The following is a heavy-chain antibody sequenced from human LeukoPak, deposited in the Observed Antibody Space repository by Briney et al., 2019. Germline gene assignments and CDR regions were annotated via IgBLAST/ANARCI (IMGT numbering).Heavy chain of an antibody. CDR3: ASADYDDYYIDF. CDR1: GGSISSYY. D-gene: IGHD4-17*01. V-gene: IGHV4-4*07. Sequence: SETLSLTCTLSGGSISSYYWSWVRQPAGNGLEWIGRIYTSGSTNYNPYFKSRATIPLPTSKTQSSLKLSSVTAANTAVYDCASADYDDYYIDFWGQGTLVTVSS. J-gene: IGHJ4*02. CDR2: IYTSGST.